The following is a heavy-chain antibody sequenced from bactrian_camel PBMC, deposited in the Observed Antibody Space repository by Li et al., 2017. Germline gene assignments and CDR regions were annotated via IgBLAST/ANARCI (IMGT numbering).Heavy chain of an antibody. J-gene: IGHJ4*01. CDR3: AVDTPEYIP. V-gene: IGHV3S63*01. D-gene: IGHD6*01. CDR2: ISGDGST. Sequence: HVQLVESGGGSVQTGGSLRLSCKPSFFILDDLDMMWYRQAPGNECELVSSISGDGSTYYTDAVKGRFTISHDNAKNTLYLQLNSLKTEDTAMYYCAVDTPEYIPRGQGTQVTVS. CDR1: FFILDDLD.